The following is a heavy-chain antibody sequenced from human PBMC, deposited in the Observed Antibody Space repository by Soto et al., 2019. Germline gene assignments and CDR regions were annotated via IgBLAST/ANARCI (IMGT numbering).Heavy chain of an antibody. J-gene: IGHJ6*02. Sequence: EVQLVESGGGLVKPGGSLRLSCAASGFTFSSYSMNWVRQAPGKGLEWVSSISSSSSYIYYADSVKGRFTISRDNAKNSLYLPMNSLRAEDTAVYYCARATYYDLWSGYYNYYYGMDVWGQGTTVTVSS. CDR3: ARATYYDLWSGYYNYYYGMDV. CDR1: GFTFSSYS. D-gene: IGHD3-3*01. CDR2: ISSSSSYI. V-gene: IGHV3-21*01.